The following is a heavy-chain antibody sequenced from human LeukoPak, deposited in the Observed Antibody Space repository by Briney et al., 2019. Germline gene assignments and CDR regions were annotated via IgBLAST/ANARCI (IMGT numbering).Heavy chain of an antibody. CDR3: ARDRDIAAAGAAFDI. Sequence: KPSETLSLTCTVSGDSISSYYWNWIRQPAGKGLEWIGRIYTSGTTNYNPSLKSRVTISVDTSKNQFSLKLSSVAAADTAVYYCARDRDIAAAGAAFDIWGQGIMVTVSS. D-gene: IGHD6-13*01. CDR2: IYTSGTT. CDR1: GDSISSYY. V-gene: IGHV4-4*07. J-gene: IGHJ3*02.